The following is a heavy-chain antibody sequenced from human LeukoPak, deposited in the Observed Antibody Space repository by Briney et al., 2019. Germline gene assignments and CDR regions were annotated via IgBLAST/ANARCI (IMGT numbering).Heavy chain of an antibody. D-gene: IGHD2-2*01. CDR2: IWYDGSNK. Sequence: PGRSLRLSCAASGFTFSSYGMHWVRQAPGKGLEWVAVIWYDGSNKYYADSVKVRFTISRDNSKNTLYLQMNSLRAEDTAVYYCASSGEPGPAAMKDFDYWGQGTLVTVSS. CDR3: ASSGEPGPAAMKDFDY. CDR1: GFTFSSYG. J-gene: IGHJ4*02. V-gene: IGHV3-33*01.